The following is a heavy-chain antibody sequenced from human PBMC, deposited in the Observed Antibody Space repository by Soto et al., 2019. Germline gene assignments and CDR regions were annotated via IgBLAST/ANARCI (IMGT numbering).Heavy chain of an antibody. CDR3: SMAGGIATAGAFNY. Sequence: EVQLLESGGGLVQPGGSLRLSCAASGFTFSSYDMSWVRQAPGKGLEWVPAISGSGGSTYYADSVKGRFTISRDSSKNTLDLQMNSLRAEYTAVYYCSMAGGIATAGAFNYWGQGTLVPVSS. CDR2: ISGSGGST. CDR1: GFTFSSYD. J-gene: IGHJ4*02. D-gene: IGHD6-13*01. V-gene: IGHV3-23*01.